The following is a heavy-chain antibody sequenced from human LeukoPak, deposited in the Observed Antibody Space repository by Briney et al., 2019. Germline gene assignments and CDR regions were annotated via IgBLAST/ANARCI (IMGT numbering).Heavy chain of an antibody. CDR1: GGSISSSS. CDR3: ARGVELWTGAGAWFDP. Sequence: PSETLSLTCTVSGGSISSSSYYWGWIRQPPGKGLEWVAVISYDGSNKYYADSVKGRFTISRDNSKNTLYLQMNSLRAEDTAVYYCARGVELWTGAGAWFDPWGQGTLVTVSS. J-gene: IGHJ5*02. CDR2: ISYDGSNK. D-gene: IGHD2-21*01. V-gene: IGHV3-30-3*01.